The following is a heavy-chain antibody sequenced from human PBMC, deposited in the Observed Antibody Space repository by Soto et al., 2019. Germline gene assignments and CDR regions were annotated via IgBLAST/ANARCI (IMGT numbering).Heavy chain of an antibody. J-gene: IGHJ4*02. V-gene: IGHV1-18*01. CDR3: AIRTNRETDWE. Sequence: QVQLVQSGAEVKKPGASVKVSCKASGYTFTSYGISWVRQAPGQGLEWMGWISAYNGNTNYAQKLQGRVTMTTDTSTSPAYLEMRSLRSVDTAVYYCAIRTNRETDWEWGQGTLVTVSS. D-gene: IGHD1-26*01. CDR2: ISAYNGNT. CDR1: GYTFTSYG.